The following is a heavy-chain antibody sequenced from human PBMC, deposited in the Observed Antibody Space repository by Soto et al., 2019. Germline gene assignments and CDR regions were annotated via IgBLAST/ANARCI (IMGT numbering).Heavy chain of an antibody. CDR2: ISYDGSNK. J-gene: IGHJ4*02. CDR1: GFTFSSYA. D-gene: IGHD1-20*01. CDR3: AGGDITGTSF. Sequence: GGSLRLSCAASGFTFSSYAMHWVRQAPGKGLEWVAVISYDGSNKYYADSVKGRFTISRDNSKNTLYLQMNSLRAEDTAVYYCAGGDITGTSFWGQGTLVTDSS. V-gene: IGHV3-30-3*01.